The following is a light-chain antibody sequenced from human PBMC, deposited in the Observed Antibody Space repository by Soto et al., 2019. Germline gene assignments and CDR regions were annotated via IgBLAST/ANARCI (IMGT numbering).Light chain of an antibody. Sequence: EIVLTQSPGTLSLSPGERATLSCRASQSVSSSHLAWYQQKPGQAPRLLIYGASSRATGIPDRFSGSGSGTDFTLTISRLEPEDFAVYYCQQYGGSPLAFGPGTKVDIK. CDR3: QQYGGSPLA. V-gene: IGKV3-20*01. CDR1: QSVSSSH. J-gene: IGKJ3*01. CDR2: GAS.